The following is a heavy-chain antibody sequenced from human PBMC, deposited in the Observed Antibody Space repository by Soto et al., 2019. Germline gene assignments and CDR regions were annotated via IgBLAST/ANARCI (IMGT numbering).Heavy chain of an antibody. CDR1: GGSISSYY. J-gene: IGHJ4*02. Sequence: QVQLQESGPGLVKPSETLSLTCTVSGGSISSYYWSWIRQPPGKGLEWIGYIYYSGSTNYNPSLKRRGTITVNTARNRCSLKLSSVTAANTAVYYCARLSGYSSRWYPADYWGQGTLVTVSS. CDR3: ARLSGYSSRWYPADY. CDR2: IYYSGST. D-gene: IGHD6-13*01. V-gene: IGHV4-59*01.